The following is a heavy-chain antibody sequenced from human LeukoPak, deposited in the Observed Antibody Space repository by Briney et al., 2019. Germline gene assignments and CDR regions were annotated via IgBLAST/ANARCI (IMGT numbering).Heavy chain of an antibody. D-gene: IGHD4-23*01. CDR2: IRYDGSNK. CDR3: ARDIRGLTTVVTPAFDY. CDR1: GFTFSSYG. V-gene: IGHV3-30*02. Sequence: GGSLRLSCGASGFTFSSYGMHWVRQAPGKGLEWVAFIRYDGSNKHYADSVKGRFTISRDNSKNTLYLQMNSLRAEDTAVYYCARDIRGLTTVVTPAFDYWGQGTLVTVSS. J-gene: IGHJ4*02.